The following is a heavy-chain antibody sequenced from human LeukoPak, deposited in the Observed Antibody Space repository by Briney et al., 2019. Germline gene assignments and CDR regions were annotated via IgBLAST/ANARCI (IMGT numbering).Heavy chain of an antibody. D-gene: IGHD6-13*01. V-gene: IGHV5-51*01. Sequence: LGESLKISCKGSGYSFTSYWIGWVRQMPGKGLEWMGIIYPGDSDTRYSPSFQGQVTISADKSINTAYLQWSSLKASDTAMYYCARTISSSWYFDYWGQGTLLTVSS. CDR3: ARTISSSWYFDY. CDR2: IYPGDSDT. J-gene: IGHJ4*02. CDR1: GYSFTSYW.